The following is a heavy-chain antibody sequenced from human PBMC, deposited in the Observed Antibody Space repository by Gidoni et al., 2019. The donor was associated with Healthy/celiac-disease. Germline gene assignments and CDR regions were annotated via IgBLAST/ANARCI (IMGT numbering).Heavy chain of an antibody. CDR3: ARDSGAGAFDI. CDR2: IYTSGST. J-gene: IGHJ3*02. Sequence: QVQLQESGPGLVKPSQTLSLTCTGSGGSISSGSYYWSWIRQPAGKGLEWIGRIYTSGSTNYNPSLKSRVTISVDTSKNQFSLKLSSVTAADTAVYYCARDSGAGAFDIWGQGTMVTVSS. D-gene: IGHD7-27*01. V-gene: IGHV4-61*02. CDR1: GGSISSGSYY.